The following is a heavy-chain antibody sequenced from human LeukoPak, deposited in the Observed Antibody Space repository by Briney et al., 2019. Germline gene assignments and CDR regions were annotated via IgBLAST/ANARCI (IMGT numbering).Heavy chain of an antibody. V-gene: IGHV3-9*03. CDR3: AKRIGMTAAEDAFGI. D-gene: IGHD6-13*01. CDR1: GFTFDDYA. CDR2: ISWNSGSI. Sequence: GGSLRLSCAASGFTFDDYAMHWVRQAPGKGLEWVSGISWNSGSIGYADSVKGRFTISRDNAKNSLYLQMNSLRAEDMALYYCAKRIGMTAAEDAFGIWGQGTMVTVSS. J-gene: IGHJ3*02.